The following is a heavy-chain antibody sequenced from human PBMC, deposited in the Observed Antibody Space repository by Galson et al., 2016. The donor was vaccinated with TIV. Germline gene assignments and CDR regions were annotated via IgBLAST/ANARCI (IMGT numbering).Heavy chain of an antibody. Sequence: SLRLSCAASGLTFNRYAMTWVRQAPGKGLEWVSTVSASGLSTYYTDSVKGRFTVSRDNSKNTLYLQMNSLGAEDTAVYYCAKDLVWVVAGGGYLDSWGQGTLVTVSS. D-gene: IGHD2-15*01. CDR1: GLTFNRYA. CDR2: VSASGLST. V-gene: IGHV3-23*01. J-gene: IGHJ4*02. CDR3: AKDLVWVVAGGGYLDS.